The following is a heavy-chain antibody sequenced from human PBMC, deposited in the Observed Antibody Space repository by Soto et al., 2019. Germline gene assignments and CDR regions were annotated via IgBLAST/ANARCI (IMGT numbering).Heavy chain of an antibody. CDR2: ISAYNGNT. Sequence: ASVKVSCKASGYTFTSYGISWVRQAPGQGLEWMGWISAYNGNTNYAQKLQGRVTMTTDTSTSTANMELRSLRSDDTAVYYCAGAPPDIVVVVAAKPYYRDVWAKGPRSPSP. D-gene: IGHD2-15*01. J-gene: IGHJ6*03. CDR1: GYTFTSYG. CDR3: AGAPPDIVVVVAAKPYYRDV. V-gene: IGHV1-18*01.